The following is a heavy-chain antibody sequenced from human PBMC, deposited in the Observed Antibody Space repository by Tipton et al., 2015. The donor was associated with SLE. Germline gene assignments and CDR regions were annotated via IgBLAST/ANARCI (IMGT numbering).Heavy chain of an antibody. J-gene: IGHJ4*02. CDR1: GGSMSSYY. V-gene: IGHV4-39*07. CDR2: FYYGGNT. D-gene: IGHD2-8*02. CDR3: ARGYCGGGVCYGRGFFDH. Sequence: TLSLTCTVSGGSMSSYYWTWIRQPPGKGLEWIGIFYYGGNTYYNPSLKSPVSISAGTSKNQFSLKLNSVTAADTAVYYCARGYCGGGVCYGRGFFDHWGQGNLVAVSS.